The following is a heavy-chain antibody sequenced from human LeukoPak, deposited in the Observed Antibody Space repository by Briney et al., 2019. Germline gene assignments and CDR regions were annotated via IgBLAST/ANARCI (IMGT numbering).Heavy chain of an antibody. J-gene: IGHJ4*02. D-gene: IGHD3-10*01. CDR3: ARQIKASMIRGGLGY. CDR2: IYFSGTT. Sequence: SETLSLTCTVSGGSISTTSFYWAWIRQPPGKGLEWIGSIYFSGTTHYNPSLKSRVTISVDTSKNNFSLMLSSVTAADTAVYYCARQIKASMIRGGLGYWGQGTLVTVSS. CDR1: GGSISTTSFY. V-gene: IGHV4-39*01.